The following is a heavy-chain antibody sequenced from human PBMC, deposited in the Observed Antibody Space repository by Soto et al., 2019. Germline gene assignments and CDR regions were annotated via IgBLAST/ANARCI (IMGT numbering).Heavy chain of an antibody. CDR2: IIPILGIA. CDR3: AREWDCSSTSCYVTDY. CDR1: GGTFSSYT. D-gene: IGHD2-2*01. V-gene: IGHV1-69*04. J-gene: IGHJ4*02. Sequence: GASVKVSCKASGGTFSSYTISWVRQAPGQGLEWMGRIIPILGIANYAQKFQGRVTITAGKSTSTAYMELSSLRSEDTAVYYCAREWDCSSTSCYVTDYWGQGTLVTVSS.